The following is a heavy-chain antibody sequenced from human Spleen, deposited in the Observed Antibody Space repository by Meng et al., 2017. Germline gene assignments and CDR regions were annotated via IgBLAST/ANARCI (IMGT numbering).Heavy chain of an antibody. D-gene: IGHD4-17*01. V-gene: IGHV1-69*06. CDR2: IIPIFGTA. CDR3: ARTTVTTKLDAFDI. CDR1: GYIFTTYG. Sequence: SVKVSCKASGYIFTTYGITWVRQAPGQGLEWMGGIIPIFGTANYAQKFQGRVTITADKSTSTAYMELSSLRSEDTAVYYCARTTVTTKLDAFDIWGQGTMVTVSS. J-gene: IGHJ3*02.